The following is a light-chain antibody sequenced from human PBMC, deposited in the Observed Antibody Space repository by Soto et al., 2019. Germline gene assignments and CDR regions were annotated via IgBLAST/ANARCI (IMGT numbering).Light chain of an antibody. Sequence: QSVLTQPASVSGSPGQSITISCTGTSSDVGGYNYVSWYQQHPGKAPKLMIYDVSNRPSGVSNRFSSSKSGNTASLTISWLQAEDEADYYCSSYTSSSTLPYVFGTGTKVTVL. CDR2: DVS. CDR3: SSYTSSSTLPYV. J-gene: IGLJ1*01. V-gene: IGLV2-14*01. CDR1: SSDVGGYNY.